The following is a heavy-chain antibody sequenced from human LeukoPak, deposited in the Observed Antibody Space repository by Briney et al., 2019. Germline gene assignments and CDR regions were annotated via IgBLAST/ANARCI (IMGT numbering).Heavy chain of an antibody. CDR2: INSDGSST. CDR3: ARGELTNWFDP. V-gene: IGHV3-74*01. CDR1: GFTFSSYW. J-gene: IGHJ5*02. Sequence: GGSLRLSCAASGFTFSSYWMHWVRQAPGKGLVWVSRINSDGSSTSYTDSVKGRFTISRDNAKNTLYLQMNSLRAEDTAVYYCARGELTNWFDPWGQGTLVTVSS. D-gene: IGHD1-26*01.